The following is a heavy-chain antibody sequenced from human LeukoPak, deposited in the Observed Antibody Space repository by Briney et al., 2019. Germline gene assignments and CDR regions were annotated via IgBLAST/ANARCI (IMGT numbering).Heavy chain of an antibody. V-gene: IGHV3-73*01. Sequence: GGSLRLSCAASGFTFSGSAMHWVRQTSGKGLEWVGRIRSKANNYATAYAASVKGRFTISRDDSKNTAYLQMNSLKTEDTAVYYCRLEPNYYYYYGMDVWGQGTTVTVSS. J-gene: IGHJ6*02. D-gene: IGHD1-1*01. CDR3: RLEPNYYYYYGMDV. CDR2: IRSKANNYAT. CDR1: GFTFSGSA.